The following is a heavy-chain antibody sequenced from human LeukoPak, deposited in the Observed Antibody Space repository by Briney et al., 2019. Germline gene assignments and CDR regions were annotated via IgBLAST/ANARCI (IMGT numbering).Heavy chain of an antibody. CDR2: ISPSGGST. CDR3: ARDGLGSGSYYPYYYYGMDV. V-gene: IGHV1-46*01. J-gene: IGHJ6*02. Sequence: ASVKVSCKASGYTFTSYYMHWVRQAPGQGLEWMGIISPSGGSTSYAQKFQGRVTMTRDTSTSTVYMEPSSLRSEDTAVYYCARDGLGSGSYYPYYYYGMDVWGQGTTVTVSS. D-gene: IGHD3-10*01. CDR1: GYTFTSYY.